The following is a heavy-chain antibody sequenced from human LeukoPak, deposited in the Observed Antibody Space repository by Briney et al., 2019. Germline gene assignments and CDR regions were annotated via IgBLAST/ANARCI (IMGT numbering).Heavy chain of an antibody. V-gene: IGHV3-21*01. CDR3: ARDRLNRSGWSP. CDR2: ISSSSSYI. J-gene: IGHJ5*02. Sequence: GGSLRLSCAASGFTCSSYSMNWVRQAPGKGLEWVSSISSSSSYIYYADSVKGRFTISRDNAKNSLYLQMNSLRAEDTAVYYCARDRLNRSGWSPWGQGTLDTVSS. D-gene: IGHD6-19*01. CDR1: GFTCSSYS.